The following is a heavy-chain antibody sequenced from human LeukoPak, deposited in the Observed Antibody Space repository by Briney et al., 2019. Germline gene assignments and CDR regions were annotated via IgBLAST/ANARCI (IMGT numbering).Heavy chain of an antibody. V-gene: IGHV4-39*01. CDR3: AMLKRGRSYWMPYPRENCFDY. Sequence: SETLSLTCTVSGASISSSSYYWGWLRQPPGKGLEWVGNIYYSGCTHYNPCLETRTTVFVDTSRNQSSMRLSSVAAADTAVYYCAMLKRGRSYWMPYPRENCFDYWGQGTLVTVSS. D-gene: IGHD1-26*01. CDR2: IYYSGCT. CDR1: GASISSSSYY. J-gene: IGHJ4*02.